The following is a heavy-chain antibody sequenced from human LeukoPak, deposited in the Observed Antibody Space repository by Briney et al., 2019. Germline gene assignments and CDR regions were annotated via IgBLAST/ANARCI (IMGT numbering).Heavy chain of an antibody. V-gene: IGHV3-7*01. J-gene: IGHJ4*02. CDR1: GYTFSGHF. CDR3: ARAEYYYGSGTTLGVD. D-gene: IGHD3-10*01. CDR2: INQDGSEK. Sequence: GGSLRLSCAASGYTFSGHFMSWVRQAPGKGLEWVANINQDGSEKYNVESVKGPFTIYRDNARDSLYLQMNSLRAEDTAVYYCARAEYYYGSGTTLGVDWGQGTLVTVSS.